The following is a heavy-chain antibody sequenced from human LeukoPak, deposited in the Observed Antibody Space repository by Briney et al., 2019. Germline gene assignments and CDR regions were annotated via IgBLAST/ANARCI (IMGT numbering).Heavy chain of an antibody. CDR1: GFTFSGSA. CDR2: IDKKDKGYATAT. Sequence: GGSLKLSCAASGFTFSGSAIHWVRQSSGKGLEWVGQIDKKDKGYATATAYAASVKGRFTISRDDSVNTAYLQMKSLKTEDTALYYCTRDSGTYNWFDPWGQGTLVTVSS. V-gene: IGHV3-73*01. CDR3: TRDSGTYNWFDP. D-gene: IGHD1-26*01. J-gene: IGHJ5*02.